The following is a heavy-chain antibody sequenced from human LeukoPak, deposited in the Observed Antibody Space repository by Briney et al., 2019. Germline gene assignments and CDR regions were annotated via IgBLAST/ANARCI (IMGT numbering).Heavy chain of an antibody. D-gene: IGHD3-22*01. CDR2: ISYDGSNK. Sequence: PGGSLRLSCAASGFTFSSYSMNWVRQAPGKGLEWVAVISYDGSNKYYADSVKGRFTISRDNSKNTLYLQMNSLRAEDTAVYYCARGGYDSSGYSPYWGQGTLVTVSS. J-gene: IGHJ4*02. CDR3: ARGGYDSSGYSPY. CDR1: GFTFSSYS. V-gene: IGHV3-30*03.